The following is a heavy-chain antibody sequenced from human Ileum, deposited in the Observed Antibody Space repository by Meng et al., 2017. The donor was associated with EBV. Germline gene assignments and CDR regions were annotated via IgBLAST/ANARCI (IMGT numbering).Heavy chain of an antibody. D-gene: IGHD3-22*01. CDR2: INHSGST. CDR3: AREARSSGYHPGIGP. J-gene: IGHJ5*02. CDR1: GGFFSGYY. V-gene: IGHV4-34*02. Sequence: QGHLQQGGAGLLKPSGTPSLTCAVYGGFFSGYYWSWIRQSPGKGLEWIGEINHSGSTNYNPSLKSRVTISVDTSKNQFSLKLTSVTAADTAVYYCAREARSSGYHPGIGPWGQGTLVTVSS.